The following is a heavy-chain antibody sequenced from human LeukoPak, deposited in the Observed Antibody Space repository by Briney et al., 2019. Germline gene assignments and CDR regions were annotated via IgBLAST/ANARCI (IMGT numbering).Heavy chain of an antibody. CDR1: VYTFTTYA. CDR3: AREEGIYSDYENWFDP. D-gene: IGHD4-11*01. Sequence: SVKLSCKASVYTFTTYAMNWVRHAPGQGLEWRGWINTNTGSPTYAEGFTRRFVFSLDTSVSTAYLQISNLKVEDTAVYYCAREEGIYSDYENWFDPWGQGTLVTVSS. V-gene: IGHV7-4-1*02. CDR2: INTNTGSP. J-gene: IGHJ5*02.